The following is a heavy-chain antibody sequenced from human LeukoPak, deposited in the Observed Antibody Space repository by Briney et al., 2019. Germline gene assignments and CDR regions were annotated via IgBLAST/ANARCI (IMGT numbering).Heavy chain of an antibody. D-gene: IGHD6-19*01. CDR1: GFTFSRYE. CDR2: ISSSGSTI. J-gene: IGHJ4*02. V-gene: IGHV3-48*03. Sequence: GGSLRLSCAASGFTFSRYEMNWVRQAPGRGLEWVSYISSSGSTIYFADSVKGRFTISRDNAKNSLYLQMNSLRAEDTAVYYCARLAVAGYFDYWGQGTLVTVSS. CDR3: ARLAVAGYFDY.